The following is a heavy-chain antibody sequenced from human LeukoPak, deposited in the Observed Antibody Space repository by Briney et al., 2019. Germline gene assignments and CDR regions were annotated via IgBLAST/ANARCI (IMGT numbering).Heavy chain of an antibody. Sequence: ASVKVSCKASGYTFTSYDINWVRQATGQGLEWMGWMNPNRGNPGYAQKSQGRVTMTRNTSISTAYMELSSLRSEDTAVYYCARGFDYDSSGYVTSYYYGMDVWGQGTTVTVSS. CDR1: GYTFTSYD. D-gene: IGHD3-22*01. V-gene: IGHV1-8*01. J-gene: IGHJ6*02. CDR3: ARGFDYDSSGYVTSYYYGMDV. CDR2: MNPNRGNP.